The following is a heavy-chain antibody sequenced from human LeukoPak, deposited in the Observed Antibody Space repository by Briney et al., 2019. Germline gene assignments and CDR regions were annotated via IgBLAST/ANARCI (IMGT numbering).Heavy chain of an antibody. CDR1: GYTFTGYY. CDR3: AREAMIVVGAFDI. V-gene: IGHV1-2*06. D-gene: IGHD3-22*01. CDR2: INPNSGGT. Sequence: ASVKASCKASGYTFTGYYMHWVRQAPGQGLEWMGRINPNSGGTNYAQKFQGRVTMTRDTSISTAYMELSRLRSDDTAVYYCAREAMIVVGAFDIWGQGTMVTVSS. J-gene: IGHJ3*02.